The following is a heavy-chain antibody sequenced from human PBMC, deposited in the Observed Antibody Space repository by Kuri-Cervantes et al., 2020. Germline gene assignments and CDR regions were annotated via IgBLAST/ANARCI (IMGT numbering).Heavy chain of an antibody. CDR2: ISAYNGNT. V-gene: IGHV1-18*01. Sequence: ASVKVSCKASGYTFTSYGISWVRQAPGQGLEWMGWISAYNGNTNYAQKLQGRVTMTTDTSTSTAYMELRSLRSDDTAVYYCAKRNSSSSSTARNYYYYYMDVWGKGTTVTVSS. CDR1: GYTFTSYG. CDR3: AKRNSSSSSTARNYYYYYMDV. J-gene: IGHJ6*03. D-gene: IGHD6-13*01.